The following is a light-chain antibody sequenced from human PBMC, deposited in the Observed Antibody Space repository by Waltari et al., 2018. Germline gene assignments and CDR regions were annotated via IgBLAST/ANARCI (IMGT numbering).Light chain of an antibody. J-gene: IGLJ3*02. V-gene: IGLV6-57*03. CDR3: HSYDDTTGV. CDR2: EDY. CDR1: SGRIADNY. Sequence: KFLLTQPHSVSESPGQTVSISCTRSSGRIADNYVQWFQRRPGSAPVTVIYEDYKRPSGVPDRFSGSIDSSSNSASLTISGLKTEDEADYYCHSYDDTTGVFGGGTRLTVL.